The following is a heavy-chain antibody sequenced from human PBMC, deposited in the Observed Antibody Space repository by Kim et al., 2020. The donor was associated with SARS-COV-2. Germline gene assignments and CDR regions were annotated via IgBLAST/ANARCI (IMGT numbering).Heavy chain of an antibody. D-gene: IGHD2-21*01. CDR2: MNPNSGNT. CDR3: ARGHLKSIVVVIAPRPYYYYMDV. J-gene: IGHJ6*03. CDR1: GYTFTSYD. Sequence: ASVKVSCKASGYTFTSYDINWVRQATGQGLEWMGWMNPNSGNTGYAQKFQGRVTMTRNTSISTAYMELSSLRSEDTAVYYCARGHLKSIVVVIAPRPYYYYMDVWGKETTLTVSS. V-gene: IGHV1-8*01.